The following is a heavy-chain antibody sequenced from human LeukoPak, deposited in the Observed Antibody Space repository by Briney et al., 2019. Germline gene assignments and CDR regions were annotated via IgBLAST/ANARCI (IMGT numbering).Heavy chain of an antibody. Sequence: SETLSLTCTVSGGSISSYYWSWIRQPPGKGLEWIGYIYYSGSTKYKPPLKSRVTISVDTSKNQFSLKLSSVTAADTAVYYCARGRFLNAFDIWGQGTMVTASS. D-gene: IGHD3-3*01. CDR2: IYYSGST. CDR3: ARGRFLNAFDI. V-gene: IGHV4-59*01. J-gene: IGHJ3*02. CDR1: GGSISSYY.